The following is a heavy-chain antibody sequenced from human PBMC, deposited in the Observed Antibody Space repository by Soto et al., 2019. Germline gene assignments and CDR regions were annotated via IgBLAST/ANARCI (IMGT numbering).Heavy chain of an antibody. J-gene: IGHJ4*02. V-gene: IGHV3-33*01. D-gene: IGHD3-9*01. CDR2: IWYDGSNK. CDR3: ARDPRLRYFDWFQSPDFDY. CDR1: GFTFSSYG. Sequence: QVQLVESGGGVVQPGRSLRLSCAASGFTFSSYGMHWVRQAPGKGLEWVAVIWYDGSNKYYADSVKGRFTISRDNSKNTLYLQINSLRAEDTAVYYCARDPRLRYFDWFQSPDFDYWGQGTLVTVSS.